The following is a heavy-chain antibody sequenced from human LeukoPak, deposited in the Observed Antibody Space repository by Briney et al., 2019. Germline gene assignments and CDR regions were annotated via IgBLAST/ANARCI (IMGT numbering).Heavy chain of an antibody. CDR1: GGSFSSYA. J-gene: IGHJ4*02. CDR3: ARATRYCGGDCYSDY. CDR2: IIPIFGTA. D-gene: IGHD2-21*02. Sequence: SLKLSCNASGGSFSSYAISWVRQPPGDGLEWVGGIIPIFGTANYEQKFQGRVMITTDESTSTAYMELSSLRSEDTVVYYCARATRYCGGDCYSDYWGQGTLVTVSS. V-gene: IGHV1-69*05.